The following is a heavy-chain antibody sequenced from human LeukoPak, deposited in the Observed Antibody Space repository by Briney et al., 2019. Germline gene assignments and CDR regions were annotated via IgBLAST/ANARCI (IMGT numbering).Heavy chain of an antibody. CDR1: GGSISSSSYY. J-gene: IGHJ4*02. CDR2: IYYSGST. D-gene: IGHD2-8*01. CDR3: ARPLGYCTNGVCSDFDY. V-gene: IGHV4-39*01. Sequence: SETLSLTCTVSGGSISSSSYYWGWIRQPPGTGLEWIGSIYYSGSTYYNPSLKSRVTISVDTSKNQFSLKLSSVTAADTAVYYCARPLGYCTNGVCSDFDYWGQGTLVTVSS.